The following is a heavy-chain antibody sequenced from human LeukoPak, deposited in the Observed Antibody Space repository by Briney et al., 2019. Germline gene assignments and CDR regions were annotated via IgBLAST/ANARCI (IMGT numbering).Heavy chain of an antibody. Sequence: ASVKVSCKASGYTXTGYYVHWVRQAPGQGLEWMGWINPNSGDTDYAQKFQGRVTMTRDTSFSTAYMELSSLRSDDTAVYYCARITLPGLPLGWFDPWGQGTLVTVSS. CDR1: GYTXTGYY. V-gene: IGHV1-2*02. CDR2: INPNSGDT. J-gene: IGHJ5*02. CDR3: ARITLPGLPLGWFDP.